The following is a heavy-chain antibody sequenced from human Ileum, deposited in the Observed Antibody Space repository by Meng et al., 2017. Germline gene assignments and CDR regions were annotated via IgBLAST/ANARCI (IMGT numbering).Heavy chain of an antibody. Sequence: QVQLVESGGGLVKPGGSLRLSCAASGLNIGDYFMNWIRQPPGKGLEWVSYFSGSGGAIYADSVKGRFTVSRDNAKNTLYLQMNSLRVEDTAVYYCAREHGEPHWGSGTLVTVSS. V-gene: IGHV3-11*01. CDR2: FSGSGGAI. CDR1: GLNIGDYF. J-gene: IGHJ4*02. D-gene: IGHD4-17*01. CDR3: AREHGEPH.